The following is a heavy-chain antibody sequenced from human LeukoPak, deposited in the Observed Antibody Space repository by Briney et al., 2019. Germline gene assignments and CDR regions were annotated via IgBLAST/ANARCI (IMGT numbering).Heavy chain of an antibody. CDR1: GFTLSSYW. CDR2: IKQDGSEK. Sequence: PGGSLRLSCAGSGFTLSSYWMSWVRQAPGRGLEWVANIKQDGSEKYYVDSVKGRFTISRDNAKNSLYLQMNSLRAEDTAVYYCARDRRSGWYYWGQGTLVTVSS. D-gene: IGHD6-19*01. CDR3: ARDRRSGWYY. V-gene: IGHV3-7*01. J-gene: IGHJ4*02.